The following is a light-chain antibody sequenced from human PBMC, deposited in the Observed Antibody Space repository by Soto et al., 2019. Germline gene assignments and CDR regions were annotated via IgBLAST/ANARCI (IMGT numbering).Light chain of an antibody. V-gene: IGLV2-14*01. CDR2: DVT. J-gene: IGLJ2*01. CDR1: SSDVGGYNY. Sequence: QSALTQPASVSGSPGQSITISCTGTSSDVGGYNYVSWYQQHPGKAPKLMIYDVTNRPSGVSNRFSGSKSGNTASLTISGLQAEDEADYYCSSYTSSSTVVFGGGIKRTVL. CDR3: SSYTSSSTVV.